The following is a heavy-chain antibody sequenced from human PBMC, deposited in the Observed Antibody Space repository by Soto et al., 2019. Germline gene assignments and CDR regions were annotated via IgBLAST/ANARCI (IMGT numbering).Heavy chain of an antibody. J-gene: IGHJ6*02. CDR3: TSVRGSRPDPYYGMDV. CDR1: GFTFGDYA. D-gene: IGHD1-26*01. V-gene: IGHV3-49*03. CDR2: IRSKAYGGTT. Sequence: GGSLRLSCTASGFTFGDYAMSWFRQAPGKGLEWVGFIRSKAYGGTTEYAASVKGRFTISRDDSKSIAYLQRNSLKTEDTAVYYSTSVRGSRPDPYYGMDVWGQGTTVTVSS.